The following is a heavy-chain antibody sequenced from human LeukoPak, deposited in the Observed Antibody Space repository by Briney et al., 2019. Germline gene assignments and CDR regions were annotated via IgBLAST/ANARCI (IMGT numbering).Heavy chain of an antibody. D-gene: IGHD5-24*01. CDR2: IYSSGST. V-gene: IGHV4-4*07. J-gene: IGHJ4*02. Sequence: SETLSLTYSVSGGSISGYYWSWIRQPAAKGLESIGRIYSSGSTNYNPSLKSRITMSVDTSKNQFSLRVTSMTAADTAVYYCARHRGGYKNGGFDFWGQGTLVTVSS. CDR3: ARHRGGYKNGGFDF. CDR1: GGSISGYY.